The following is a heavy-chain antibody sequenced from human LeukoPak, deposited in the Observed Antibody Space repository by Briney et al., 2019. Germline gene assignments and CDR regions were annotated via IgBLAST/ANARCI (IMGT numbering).Heavy chain of an antibody. CDR1: GFTFSSYA. V-gene: IGHV3-30-3*01. D-gene: IGHD3-10*01. CDR3: AREVRPSGVYDY. CDR2: ISYDGSNK. J-gene: IGHJ4*02. Sequence: GGSLRLSCAAPGFTFSSYAMHWVRQAPGKGLEWVAVISYDGSNKYYADSVKGRFTISRDNSKNTLYLQMNSLRAEDTAVYYCAREVRPSGVYDYWGQGTLVTVSS.